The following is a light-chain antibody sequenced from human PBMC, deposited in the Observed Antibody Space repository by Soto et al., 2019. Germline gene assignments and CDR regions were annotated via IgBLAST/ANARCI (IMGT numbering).Light chain of an antibody. CDR1: NSNIGSNT. Sequence: QPVLTQPPSASGTPGQRITISCSGSNSNIGSNTVSWYQQLPGTAPKLLIYNNFHRPSGVPDRFSGSKSGPSASLAISGLQSEDEADYYCAAWDGRLNGNWVFGGGTKLTVL. CDR2: NNF. J-gene: IGLJ3*02. V-gene: IGLV1-44*01. CDR3: AAWDGRLNGNWV.